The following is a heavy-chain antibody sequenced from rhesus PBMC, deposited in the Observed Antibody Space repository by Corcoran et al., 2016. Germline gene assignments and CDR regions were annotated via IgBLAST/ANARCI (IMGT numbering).Heavy chain of an antibody. CDR2: ISGKSEST. CDR1: GGSISDYYY. V-gene: IGHV4S9*01. CDR3: ASTIFGLVTFDY. D-gene: IGHD3-3*01. Sequence: VQLQESGPGLVKPSETLSLTCAVSGGSISDYYYWNWIRQPPGKGLEWIGNISGKSESTYDNPSLKRRVTMSKDTSKNQCFLKLSSVTAADTAVYYCASTIFGLVTFDYWGQGVLVTVSS. J-gene: IGHJ4*01.